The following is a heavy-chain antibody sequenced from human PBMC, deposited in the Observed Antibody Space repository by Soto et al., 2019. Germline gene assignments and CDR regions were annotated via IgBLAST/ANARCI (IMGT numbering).Heavy chain of an antibody. J-gene: IGHJ1*01. D-gene: IGHD3-22*01. CDR3: AKDLVTMIVVVIPH. Sequence: PGGSLRLSCAASGFTVSSNYMSWVRQAPGKGLEWVSVIYSGGSTYYADSVKGRFTISRDNSKNTLYLQMNSLRAEDTAVYYCAKDLVTMIVVVIPHWGQGTLVTVSS. CDR2: IYSGGST. V-gene: IGHV3-66*01. CDR1: GFTVSSNY.